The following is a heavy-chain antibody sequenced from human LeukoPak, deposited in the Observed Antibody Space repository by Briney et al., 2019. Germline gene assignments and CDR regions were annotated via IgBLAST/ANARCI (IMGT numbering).Heavy chain of an antibody. CDR1: GFTVSSNY. V-gene: IGHV3-53*01. D-gene: IGHD3-16*01. J-gene: IGHJ4*02. CDR2: IYSGGST. Sequence: PGGSLRLSCAASGFTVSSNYMSWVRQAPGKGLEWVSVIYSGGSTYYADSVKGRFTISRDNSKNTLYLQMSSLRAEDTAVYYCARAYGGAFPFDYWGQGTLVTVSS. CDR3: ARAYGGAFPFDY.